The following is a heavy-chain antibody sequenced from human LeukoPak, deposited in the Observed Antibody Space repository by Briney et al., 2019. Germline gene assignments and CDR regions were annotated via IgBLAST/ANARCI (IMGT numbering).Heavy chain of an antibody. CDR3: ARQAGASNFDY. D-gene: IGHD1-26*01. V-gene: IGHV4-59*08. Sequence: SETLSLTCTVSGGSVSSYYWSWIRQPPGKGLEWIGYIYYSGSTNYNPSLKSRVTISVDTSKNQFSLKPSSVTAADTAVYYCARQAGASNFDYWGQGTLVTVSS. CDR2: IYYSGST. J-gene: IGHJ4*02. CDR1: GGSVSSYY.